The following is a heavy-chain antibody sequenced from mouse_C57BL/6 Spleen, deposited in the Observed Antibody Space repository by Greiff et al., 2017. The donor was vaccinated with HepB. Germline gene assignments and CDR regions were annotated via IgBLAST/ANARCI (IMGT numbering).Heavy chain of an antibody. CDR1: GYSITSGYD. CDR3: ARGGTTDMDY. Sequence: EVQLVESGPGMVKPSQSLSLTCTVTGYSITSGYDWHWIRHFPGNQLEWMGYISYSGSTNYNPSLKSRISITHDTSKNHFFLKLNSVTTEDTATYYCARGGTTDMDYWGQGTSVTVSS. J-gene: IGHJ4*01. V-gene: IGHV3-1*01. CDR2: ISYSGST. D-gene: IGHD1-1*01.